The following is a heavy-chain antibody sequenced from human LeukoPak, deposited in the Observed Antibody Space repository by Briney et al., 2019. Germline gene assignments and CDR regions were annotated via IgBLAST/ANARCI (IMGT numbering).Heavy chain of an antibody. CDR3: AKDVVPWFGETTDYNGMDV. J-gene: IGHJ6*02. Sequence: GRSLRLSCAASGFTFSTYGMHWVRQAPGKGLEWVAAILYDGSDKYYADSVKGRFTISRDNSKNTLYLQVSSLRGEDTAVYYCAKDVVPWFGETTDYNGMDVWGQGTTVTVSS. V-gene: IGHV3-30*18. CDR2: ILYDGSDK. D-gene: IGHD3-10*01. CDR1: GFTFSTYG.